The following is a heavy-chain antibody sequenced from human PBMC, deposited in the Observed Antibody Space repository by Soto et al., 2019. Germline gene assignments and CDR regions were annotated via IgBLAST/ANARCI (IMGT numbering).Heavy chain of an antibody. CDR3: ARVPRQLVYRSLPFLGWFDP. V-gene: IGHV4-34*01. J-gene: IGHJ5*02. D-gene: IGHD6-6*01. CDR1: GGSFSGYY. CDR2: INHGGST. Sequence: PSETLSLTCAVYGGSFSGYYWSWIRQPPGKGLEWIGEINHGGSTNSNPSLKSRVTISLDTSKNQVSLKLSSVTAADTVVYYCARVPRQLVYRSLPFLGWFDPWGQGTLVTVSS.